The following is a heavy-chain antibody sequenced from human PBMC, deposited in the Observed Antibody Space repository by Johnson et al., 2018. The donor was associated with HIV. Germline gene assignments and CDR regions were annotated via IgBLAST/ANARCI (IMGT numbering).Heavy chain of an antibody. CDR1: GFSFGSYG. Sequence: QVKLVESGGGVVQPGRSLRLSCAASGFSFGSYGMHWVRQAPGKGLEWVSLISWDGGSTYYADSVKGRFNISRDKAKNSLYLQMNSLRAEDAAVYYCARVRWSWDEDAFDIWGQGTMVTVSS. D-gene: IGHD1-26*01. J-gene: IGHJ3*02. CDR3: ARVRWSWDEDAFDI. V-gene: IGHV3-NL1*01. CDR2: ISWDGGST.